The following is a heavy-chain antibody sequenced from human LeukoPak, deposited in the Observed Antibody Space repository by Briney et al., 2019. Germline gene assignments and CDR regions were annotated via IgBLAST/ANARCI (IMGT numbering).Heavy chain of an antibody. CDR2: INPSGGSP. D-gene: IGHD1-1*01. CDR3: ARIGRRPYDAFDI. V-gene: IGHV1-46*01. J-gene: IGHJ3*02. CDR1: GYTFTSYY. Sequence: ASVTVSCKASGYTFTSYYMRWVRQAPGQGLEWMGIINPSGGSPSYAQKFQGRVTMTRDTSTSTVYMELSSLRSEDTAVYYCARIGRRPYDAFDIWGQGTMVTVSS.